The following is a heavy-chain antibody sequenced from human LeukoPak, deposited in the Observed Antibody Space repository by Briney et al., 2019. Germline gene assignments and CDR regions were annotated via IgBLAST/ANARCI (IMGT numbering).Heavy chain of an antibody. Sequence: GESLKISCKGSGYSFTSYWIGWVRQMPGKGLEWMGIIYPGDSDTRYSPSFQGQVTISADKSISTAYLQWSSLKASDTAMYYCARLGDDYYDFWSGYYNYFDYRGQGTLVTVSS. J-gene: IGHJ4*02. CDR1: GYSFTSYW. CDR2: IYPGDSDT. V-gene: IGHV5-51*01. CDR3: ARLGDDYYDFWSGYYNYFDY. D-gene: IGHD3-3*01.